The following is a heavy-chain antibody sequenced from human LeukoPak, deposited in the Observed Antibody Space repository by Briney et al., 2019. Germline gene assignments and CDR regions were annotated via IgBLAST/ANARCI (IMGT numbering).Heavy chain of an antibody. D-gene: IGHD2-2*01. CDR2: INPNSGGT. Sequence: AASVKVSCKASGYTFTGYYMHWERQAPGQGLEWMGWINPNSGGTNYAQKFQGRVTMTRDTSISTAYMELSRLRSDDTAVYYCARGIGEIVVVPAAQAGAFDIWGQGTSDTVSS. CDR1: GYTFTGYY. J-gene: IGHJ3*02. CDR3: ARGIGEIVVVPAAQAGAFDI. V-gene: IGHV1-2*02.